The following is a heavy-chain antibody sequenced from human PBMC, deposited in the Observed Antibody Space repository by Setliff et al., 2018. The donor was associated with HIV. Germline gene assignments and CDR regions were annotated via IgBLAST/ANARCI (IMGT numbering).Heavy chain of an antibody. CDR2: IIPIYGTP. CDR1: GGTFSSYA. D-gene: IGHD3-9*01. Sequence: ASVKVSCKASGGTFSSYAITWVRQAPGQGPEWMGGIIPIYGTPNYAQRFQGRVTITADESTSTAYMDLSSLTSDDTAVYCCATSPRWTYDDILSCRPRGWFDPWGQGTLVTVSS. CDR3: ATSPRWTYDDILSCRPRGWFDP. V-gene: IGHV1-69*13. J-gene: IGHJ5*02.